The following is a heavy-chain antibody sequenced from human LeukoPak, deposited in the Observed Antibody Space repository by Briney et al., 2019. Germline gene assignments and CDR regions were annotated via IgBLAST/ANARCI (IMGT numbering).Heavy chain of an antibody. J-gene: IGHJ4*02. Sequence: SETLSLTCTVSGGSISSYFWSWIRQPPGKGLEWIGYIYNTGSTNYNPPLKSRVTISVDTSKNQFSLKLSSVTAADTAVYYCARPGIAAAGTAFDYWGQGTLVTVSS. CDR2: IYNTGST. D-gene: IGHD6-13*01. CDR1: GGSISSYF. V-gene: IGHV4-4*08. CDR3: ARPGIAAAGTAFDY.